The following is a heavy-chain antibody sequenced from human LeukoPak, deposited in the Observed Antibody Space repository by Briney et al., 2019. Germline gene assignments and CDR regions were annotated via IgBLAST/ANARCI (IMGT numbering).Heavy chain of an antibody. Sequence: KSSETLSLTCTVSGGSISSYYWSWIRQPPGKGLEWIGYIYYSGSTNYNPSLKSRVTISVDTSKNQFSLKLSSVTAADTAVYYCARTPLRLNWFDPWGQGTLVTVSS. J-gene: IGHJ5*02. V-gene: IGHV4-59*08. CDR2: IYYSGST. CDR3: ARTPLRLNWFDP. CDR1: GGSISSYY. D-gene: IGHD5/OR15-5a*01.